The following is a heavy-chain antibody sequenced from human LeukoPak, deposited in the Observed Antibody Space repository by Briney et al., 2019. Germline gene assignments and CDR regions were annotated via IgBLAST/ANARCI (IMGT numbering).Heavy chain of an antibody. CDR2: ISGSGGST. CDR3: AKRGVVIRVILVGFHREAYYFDS. Sequence: GGSLRLSCAVSGITLSNYGMSWVRQAPGKGLEWVAGISGSGGSTNHADSVKGRFTISRDNPKNTLYLQMNSLRAEDTAVYFCAKRGVVIRVILVGFHREAYYFDSWGKGALVTVSS. CDR1: GITLSNYG. J-gene: IGHJ4*02. V-gene: IGHV3-23*01. D-gene: IGHD3-22*01.